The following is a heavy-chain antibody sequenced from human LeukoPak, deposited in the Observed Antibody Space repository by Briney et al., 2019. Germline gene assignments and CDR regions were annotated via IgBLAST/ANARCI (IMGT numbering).Heavy chain of an antibody. J-gene: IGHJ5*02. CDR2: SHYSGST. CDR3: ARAPRGVSRRLYWFDP. CDR1: GDSIGSNSNS. Sequence: SETLSLTCAVSGDSIGSNSNSWGWIRQPPGEGLEWIGNSHYSGSTYYNPSLKSRVTISIDASKNQFSLKLASVTAADTAVYLCARAPRGVSRRLYWFDPWGQGSLVTVSS. V-gene: IGHV4-39*07. D-gene: IGHD3-16*01.